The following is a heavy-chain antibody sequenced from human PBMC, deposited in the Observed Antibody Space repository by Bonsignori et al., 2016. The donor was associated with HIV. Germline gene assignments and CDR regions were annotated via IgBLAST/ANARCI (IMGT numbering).Heavy chain of an antibody. CDR1: GGSISSYY. J-gene: IGHJ4*02. CDR2: IYTSGST. Sequence: SETLSLTCTVSGGSISSYYWSWIRQPAGKGLEWIGRIYTSGSTNYNPSLKSRVTMSVDTSKNQFSLKLSSVTAADTAVYYCAGAPDHYYDSSGYARIDYWGQGTLVTVSS. CDR3: AGAPDHYYDSSGYARIDY. V-gene: IGHV4-4*07. D-gene: IGHD3-22*01.